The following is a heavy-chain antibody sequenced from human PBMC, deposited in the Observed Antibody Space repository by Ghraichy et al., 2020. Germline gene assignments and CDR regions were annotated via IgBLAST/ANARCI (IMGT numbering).Heavy chain of an antibody. CDR2: IHYTGSA. CDR3: ARRVAVRPVYAMDV. D-gene: IGHD6-6*01. Sequence: SETLSLTCTVSGGSISTYYWTWIRQPPGKGLEWIGYIHYTGSANYNPFLNSRVTISLDTSKNQFSLKLSSVTAADTAVYYCARRVAVRPVYAMDVWGQGATVTVSS. V-gene: IGHV4-59*08. J-gene: IGHJ6*02. CDR1: GGSISTYY.